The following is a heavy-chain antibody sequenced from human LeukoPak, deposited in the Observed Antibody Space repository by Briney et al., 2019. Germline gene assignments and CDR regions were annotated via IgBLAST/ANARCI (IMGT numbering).Heavy chain of an antibody. CDR3: ARRLRITGTTNWFDP. CDR1: GFTFSSYA. D-gene: IGHD1-7*01. Sequence: GGSLRLSCAASGFTFSSYAMNWVRQAPGKGLEWVSYISSSSDTIYYADSVKGRFTISRDNAKNSLYLQMNSLRDEDTSVYYCARRLRITGTTNWFDPWGQGTLVTVSS. CDR2: ISSSSDTI. J-gene: IGHJ5*02. V-gene: IGHV3-48*02.